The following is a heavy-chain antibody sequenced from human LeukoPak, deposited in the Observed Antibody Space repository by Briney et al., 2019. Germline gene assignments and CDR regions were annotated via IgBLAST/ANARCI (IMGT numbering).Heavy chain of an antibody. Sequence: SETLSLTCTVSGGSISSYYWSWIRQPPGKGLEWIGYIYYSGSTNYNPSLKSRVTISVDTSKNQFSLKLSSVTAADTAVYYCARAHSGHDYNWFDPWGQGTLVTVSS. J-gene: IGHJ5*02. CDR3: ARAHSGHDYNWFDP. V-gene: IGHV4-59*01. CDR1: GGSISSYY. CDR2: IYYSGST. D-gene: IGHD5-12*01.